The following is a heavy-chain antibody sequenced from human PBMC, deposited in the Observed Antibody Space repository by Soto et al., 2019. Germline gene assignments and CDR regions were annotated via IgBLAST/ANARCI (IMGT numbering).Heavy chain of an antibody. CDR1: GGTFSSYT. D-gene: IGHD2-2*01. Sequence: SVKVSCTASGGTFSSYTISWVRQAPGQGLEWMGRIIPILGIANYAQKFQGRVTITADKSTSTAYMELSSLRSEDTAVYYCARDTPSPDIVVVPAALLDAFDIWGQGTMVTVS. CDR3: ARDTPSPDIVVVPAALLDAFDI. V-gene: IGHV1-69*04. CDR2: IIPILGIA. J-gene: IGHJ3*02.